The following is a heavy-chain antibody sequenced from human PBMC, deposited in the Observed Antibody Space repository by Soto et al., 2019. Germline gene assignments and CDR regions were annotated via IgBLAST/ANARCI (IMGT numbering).Heavy chain of an antibody. CDR1: GYTFAAYY. CDR3: ARDPDYGDYWRYFFES. D-gene: IGHD4-17*01. Sequence: ASVKVSCKTSGYTFAAYYIHWIRQAPGQGLEWMGWINPTSGGTVYAQNFQDRVTMTRDTSISTAYMELRRLNSDDTAVYYCARDPDYGDYWRYFFESWGQGTPVTLS. V-gene: IGHV1-2*02. CDR2: INPTSGGT. J-gene: IGHJ4*02.